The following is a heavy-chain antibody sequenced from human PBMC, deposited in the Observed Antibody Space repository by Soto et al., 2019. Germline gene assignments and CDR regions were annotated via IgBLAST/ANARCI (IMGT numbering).Heavy chain of an antibody. CDR3: ARDYGHLRGYFDL. CDR2: ISSSSSYI. CDR1: GFTFSSYS. V-gene: IGHV3-21*01. Sequence: EVQLVESGGGLVKPGGSLRLSCAASGFTFSSYSMNWVRQAPGKGLEWVSSISSSSSYIYYADSVKGRFTISRDNAKNSLYLQMNRLRADDTAVYYCARDYGHLRGYFDLRGCGTLGTVSS. J-gene: IGHJ2*01. D-gene: IGHD4-17*01.